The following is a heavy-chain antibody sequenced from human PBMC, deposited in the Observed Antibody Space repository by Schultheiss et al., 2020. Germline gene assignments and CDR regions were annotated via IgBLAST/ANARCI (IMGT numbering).Heavy chain of an antibody. CDR1: GGSISSYY. CDR3: AREGGSGWEFDY. D-gene: IGHD6-19*01. V-gene: IGHV4-59*12. Sequence: SATLSLTCTVSGGSISSYYWSWIRQPPGKGLEWIGYIYYSGSTNYNPSLKSRVTISVDTSRNQFSLKLSSVTAADTAVYYCAREGGSGWEFDYWGQGTLVTVSS. J-gene: IGHJ4*02. CDR2: IYYSGST.